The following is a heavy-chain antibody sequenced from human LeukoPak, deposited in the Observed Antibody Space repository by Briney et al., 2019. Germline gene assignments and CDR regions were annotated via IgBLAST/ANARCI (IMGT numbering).Heavy chain of an antibody. V-gene: IGHV1-2*02. Sequence: GASVKVSCKASGYTFTGYYMHWVRQAPGQGLEWMGWINPNSGGTNYAQKFQGRVTMTRDTSISTAYMELSRLRSDDTAVYYCARTVDTAYYYYMDVWGKGTTVTISS. CDR2: INPNSGGT. CDR3: ARTVDTAYYYYMDV. J-gene: IGHJ6*03. CDR1: GYTFTGYY. D-gene: IGHD5-18*01.